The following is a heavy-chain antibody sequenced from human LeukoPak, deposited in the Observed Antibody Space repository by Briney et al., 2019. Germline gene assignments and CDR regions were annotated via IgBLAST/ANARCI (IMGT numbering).Heavy chain of an antibody. V-gene: IGHV3-23*01. D-gene: IGHD3-9*01. CDR2: ISGSGGST. CDR3: ARDDILTGSAAFDM. CDR1: GLTFSSYI. J-gene: IGHJ3*02. Sequence: PGGSLRLPCAASGLTFSSYIMNWVRQAPGKGLEWVSGISGSGGSTYYADSVKGRFTISRDNSKNTLYLQMNTLGAEDTAVYYCARDDILTGSAAFDMWGQGTMVTVSS.